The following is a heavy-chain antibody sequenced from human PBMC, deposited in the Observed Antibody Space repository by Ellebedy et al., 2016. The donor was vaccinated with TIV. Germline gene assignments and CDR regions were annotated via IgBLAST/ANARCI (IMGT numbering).Heavy chain of an antibody. CDR3: TRRRGSGSSDY. CDR2: IKLDGSET. J-gene: IGHJ4*02. D-gene: IGHD3-10*01. V-gene: IGHV3-7*01. Sequence: GGSLRLSCAASGFIFSNYWMSWVRQAPGKGLEWVANIKLDGSETYYVDSVKDRFTISRDNAKNSLYLQINSLRVEDAAVYYCTRRRGSGSSDYWGQGTLVTVSS. CDR1: GFIFSNYW.